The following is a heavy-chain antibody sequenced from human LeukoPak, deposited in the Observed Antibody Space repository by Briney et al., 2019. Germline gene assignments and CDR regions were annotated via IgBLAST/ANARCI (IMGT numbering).Heavy chain of an antibody. Sequence: SGTLSLTCAVYGGSFSGYYWSWIRQPPGKGLEWIGEINHSGSTNYNPSLKSRVTISVDTSKNQFSLKLSSVTAADTAVYYCAGQTAMVAYNWFDPWGQGTLVTVSS. CDR1: GGSFSGYY. J-gene: IGHJ5*02. CDR3: AGQTAMVAYNWFDP. D-gene: IGHD5-18*01. CDR2: INHSGST. V-gene: IGHV4-34*01.